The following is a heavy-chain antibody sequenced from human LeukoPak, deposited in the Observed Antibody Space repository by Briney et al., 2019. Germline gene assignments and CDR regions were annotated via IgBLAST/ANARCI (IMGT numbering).Heavy chain of an antibody. V-gene: IGHV4-31*03. CDR3: ARAPFSRYSSAGMDV. Sequence: SETLSLTCTVSGGSISSGGYYWSWIRQHPGKGLEWIGYIYYSGSTYYNPSLKSRVTKSVDTSKNQFSLKLSSVTAAATAVYYCARAPFSRYSSAGMDVWGKGTTVTVSS. J-gene: IGHJ6*04. D-gene: IGHD6-19*01. CDR1: GGSISSGGYY. CDR2: IYYSGST.